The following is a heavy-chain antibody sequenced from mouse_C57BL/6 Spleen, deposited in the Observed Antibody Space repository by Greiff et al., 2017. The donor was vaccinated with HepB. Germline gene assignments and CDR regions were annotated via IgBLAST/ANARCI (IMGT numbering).Heavy chain of an antibody. CDR1: GYTFTGYW. D-gene: IGHD1-1*01. J-gene: IGHJ2*01. V-gene: IGHV1-9*01. Sequence: VQLQQSGAELMKPGASVKLSCKATGYTFTGYWIEWVKQRPGHGLEWIGEILPGSGSTNYNEKFTGKATFTADTSSTTAYMQLSSLTTEDSAIYYCARMRYYGSSYVGGYFDYWGQGTTLTVSS. CDR2: ILPGSGST. CDR3: ARMRYYGSSYVGGYFDY.